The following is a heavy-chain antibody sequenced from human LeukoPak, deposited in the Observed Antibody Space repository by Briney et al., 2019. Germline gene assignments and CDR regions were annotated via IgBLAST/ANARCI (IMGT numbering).Heavy chain of an antibody. CDR1: GGSISSYY. D-gene: IGHD5-12*01. V-gene: IGHV4-4*07. CDR3: ARAPPPYGYSGYYFDY. Sequence: SETLSLTCTVSGGSISSYYWSWIRQPAGKGLEWIGRIYTSGSTNYNPSLKSRVTMSVDTSKNQFSLKLSSVTAADTAAYYCARAPPPYGYSGYYFDYWGQGTLVTVSS. CDR2: IYTSGST. J-gene: IGHJ4*02.